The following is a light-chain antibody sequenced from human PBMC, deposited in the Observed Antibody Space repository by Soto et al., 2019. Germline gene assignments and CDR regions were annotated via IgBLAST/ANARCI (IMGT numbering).Light chain of an antibody. CDR3: QQRSNWPPGVT. J-gene: IGKJ3*01. Sequence: EIVLTQSPATLSLSPGERVTLSCRASQSVSSYLAWYQQKPGQAPRLLIYDASNRATGIPARFSGSGSGTDFTLTISSLEPEDFAVYYCQQRSNWPPGVTFGPGTKVDSK. V-gene: IGKV3-11*01. CDR1: QSVSSY. CDR2: DAS.